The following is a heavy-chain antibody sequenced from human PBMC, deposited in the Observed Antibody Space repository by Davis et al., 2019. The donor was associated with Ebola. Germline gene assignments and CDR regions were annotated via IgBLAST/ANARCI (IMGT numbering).Heavy chain of an antibody. CDR1: GGSISSGSYY. CDR2: IYTSGST. Sequence: PSETLSLTCTVSGGSISSGSYYWSWIRQPAGKGLEWIGHIYTSGSTNYNPSLKSRVTISVDTSKNQFSLKLSSVTAADTAVYYCARDDASLDYWGQGTLVTVSS. CDR3: ARDDASLDY. D-gene: IGHD2-2*01. V-gene: IGHV4-61*09. J-gene: IGHJ4*02.